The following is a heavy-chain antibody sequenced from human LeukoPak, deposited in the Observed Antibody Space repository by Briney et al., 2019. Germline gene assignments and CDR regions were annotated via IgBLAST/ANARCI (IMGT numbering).Heavy chain of an antibody. CDR3: ARVTYDYDILTGYFFQNWFDP. CDR1: GYSISSGYY. V-gene: IGHV4-38-2*01. J-gene: IGHJ5*02. D-gene: IGHD3-9*01. Sequence: SETLSLTCAVSGYSISSGYYWGWIRQPPGKGLEWIGSIYHSGSTYYNPSLKSRVTISVDTSKNQFSLKLSSVTAADTAVYHCARVTYDYDILTGYFFQNWFDPWGQGTLVTVSS. CDR2: IYHSGST.